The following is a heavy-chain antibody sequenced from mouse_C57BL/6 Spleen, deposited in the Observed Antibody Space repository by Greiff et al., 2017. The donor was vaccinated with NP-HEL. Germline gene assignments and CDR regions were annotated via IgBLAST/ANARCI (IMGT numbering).Heavy chain of an antibody. CDR3: ARAREYDAWFAY. V-gene: IGHV1-52*01. J-gene: IGHJ3*01. CDR2: IDPSDSAT. Sequence: QVQLKQPGAELVRPGSSVKLSCKASGYTFTSYWMHWVRQRPIQGLEWIGNIDPSDSATHYNQKFKDKATLTIDKSSSTAYMQLSSLTSEDSAVYYCARAREYDAWFAYWGQGTLVTVSA. CDR1: GYTFTSYW. D-gene: IGHD2-14*01.